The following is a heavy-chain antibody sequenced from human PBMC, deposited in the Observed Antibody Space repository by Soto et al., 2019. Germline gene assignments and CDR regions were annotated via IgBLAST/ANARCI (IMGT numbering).Heavy chain of an antibody. CDR2: IRSKANNYAT. D-gene: IGHD2-21*02. J-gene: IGHJ4*02. CDR3: AKQIYGGNS. CDR1: GFTFSASA. Sequence: GGSLRLSCATSGFTFSASAMHWVRQVSGKGLEWIARIRSKANNYATTYAPSVKGRFTISRDDSENTVYLQMNSLKTEDTAIYYCAKQIYGGNSWGQGTLVTVSS. V-gene: IGHV3-73*01.